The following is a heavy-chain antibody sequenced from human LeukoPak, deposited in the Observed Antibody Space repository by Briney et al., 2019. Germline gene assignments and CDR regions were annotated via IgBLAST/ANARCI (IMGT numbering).Heavy chain of an antibody. Sequence: SQTLSLTCALAGDSVASNSAAWNWIRQSPSRGLEWLGRTYYRSKWYNDYAVSVKSRITINADTSKNQFSLQVNSVTPEDTAVYYCARGYCSGGSCYNDYWGQGTLVTVSS. CDR2: TYYRSKWYN. CDR1: GDSVASNSAA. V-gene: IGHV6-1*01. J-gene: IGHJ4*02. D-gene: IGHD2-15*01. CDR3: ARGYCSGGSCYNDY.